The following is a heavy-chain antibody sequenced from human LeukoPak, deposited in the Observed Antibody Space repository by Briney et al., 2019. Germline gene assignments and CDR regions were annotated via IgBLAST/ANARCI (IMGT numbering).Heavy chain of an antibody. J-gene: IGHJ4*02. CDR3: ARVPFTHIVVVPAAPDY. V-gene: IGHV1-18*01. Sequence: GASVKVSCKASGGTFSSYGISWVRQAPGQGLEWMGWISAYNGNTNYAQKLQGRVTMTTDTSTSTAYMELRSLRSDDTAVYYCARVPFTHIVVVPAAPDYWGQGTLVTVSS. CDR1: GGTFSSYG. D-gene: IGHD2-2*01. CDR2: ISAYNGNT.